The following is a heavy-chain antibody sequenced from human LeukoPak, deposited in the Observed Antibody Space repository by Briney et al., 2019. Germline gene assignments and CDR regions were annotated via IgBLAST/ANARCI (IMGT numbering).Heavy chain of an antibody. CDR2: ISSSGSTI. D-gene: IGHD6-13*01. J-gene: IGHJ4*02. CDR1: GFTFSSYE. Sequence: PGGSLRLSCAASGFTFSSYEMNWVRQAPGKGLEWVSYISSSGSTIYYADSVKGRFTISRDNAKNSLYLQMNSLRAEDTAVYYCATLGAGYSSSWYPEYYFDYWGQGTLVTVFS. V-gene: IGHV3-48*03. CDR3: ATLGAGYSSSWYPEYYFDY.